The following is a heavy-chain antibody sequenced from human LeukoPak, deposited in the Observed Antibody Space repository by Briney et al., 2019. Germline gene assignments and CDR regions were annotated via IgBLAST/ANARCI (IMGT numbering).Heavy chain of an antibody. Sequence: ASLKVSSKASGYTFTRYDIHWVRQAPRERLGWMGWMMNNSGNKVYEHTFQGRVTFTRNTAINTAYMELSSLRSEDTAVYYCAFSGYNNYYYMDVWGKGTTVTVSS. V-gene: IGHV1-8*03. D-gene: IGHD1-26*01. CDR2: MMNNSGNK. CDR1: GYTFTRYD. CDR3: AFSGYNNYYYMDV. J-gene: IGHJ6*03.